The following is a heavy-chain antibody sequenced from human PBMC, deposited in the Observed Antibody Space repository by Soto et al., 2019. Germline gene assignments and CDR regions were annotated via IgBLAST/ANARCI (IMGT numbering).Heavy chain of an antibody. D-gene: IGHD6-13*01. CDR3: AREHSSRGRLDY. J-gene: IGHJ4*02. Sequence: QVQLVQSGAEVKKPGASVKVSCKASGYTFTSYDINWVRQATGQGLEWMGWMTPNSGNTGYAQKLQGRVTMTRNTSISKAYMELSSLRSEDTDVYYCAREHSSRGRLDYWGQGTLVTVSS. CDR2: MTPNSGNT. V-gene: IGHV1-8*01. CDR1: GYTFTSYD.